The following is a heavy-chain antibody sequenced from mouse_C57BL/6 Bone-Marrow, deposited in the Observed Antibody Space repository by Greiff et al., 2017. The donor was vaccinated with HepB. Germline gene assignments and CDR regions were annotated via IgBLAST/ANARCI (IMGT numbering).Heavy chain of an antibody. V-gene: IGHV5-12*01. J-gene: IGHJ3*01. CDR2: ISNGGGST. Sequence: DVQLVESGGGLVQPGGSLKLSCAASGFTFSDYYMYWVRQTPEKRLEWVAYISNGGGSTYYPDTVKGRFTISRDNAKNTLYLQMSRLKSEDTAMYYCARHSSPYAYWGQGTLVTVSA. CDR1: GFTFSDYY. CDR3: ARHSSPYAY.